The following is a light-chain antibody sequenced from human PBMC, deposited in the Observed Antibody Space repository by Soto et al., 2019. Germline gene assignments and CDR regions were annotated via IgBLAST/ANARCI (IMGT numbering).Light chain of an antibody. Sequence: EIVLTQSPATLSLSPGERATLSCRASQGVSSYLAWYQQKPGQAPRLVIYDASNSATGIPARFSGSGSGTDFTLTISSLEPEDFAVYSCQQRRNWPPLTFGGGTKVEIK. CDR3: QQRRNWPPLT. J-gene: IGKJ4*01. CDR1: QGVSSY. CDR2: DAS. V-gene: IGKV3-11*01.